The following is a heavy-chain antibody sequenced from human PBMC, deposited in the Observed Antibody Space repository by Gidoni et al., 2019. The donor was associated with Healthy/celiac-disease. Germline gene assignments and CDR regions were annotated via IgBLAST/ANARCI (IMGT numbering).Heavy chain of an antibody. Sequence: EVQLVESGGGLVQPGGSLRLSCAASGFTFSSYEMNWVRQAPGKGLAWLSYISSSGSTIYYADSVEGRFTISRDNSKNSLYLQMNSLRAEDTAFYYCASPGSGSYYGYWGQGTLVTVSS. CDR1: GFTFSSYE. D-gene: IGHD1-26*01. CDR3: ASPGSGSYYGY. CDR2: ISSSGSTI. V-gene: IGHV3-48*03. J-gene: IGHJ4*02.